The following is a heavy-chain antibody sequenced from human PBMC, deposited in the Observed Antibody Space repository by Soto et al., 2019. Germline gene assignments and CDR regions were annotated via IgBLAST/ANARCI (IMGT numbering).Heavy chain of an antibody. V-gene: IGHV3-9*01. CDR1: GFTFDDYA. Sequence: PGGSLRLSCAASGFTFDDYAMHWVRQAPGKGLEWVSGISWNSGSIGYADSVKGRFTISRDNAKNSLYLQMNSLRAGDTALYYCAKDLSTAPGDAFDIWGQGTMVTVS. D-gene: IGHD3-10*01. CDR3: AKDLSTAPGDAFDI. CDR2: ISWNSGSI. J-gene: IGHJ3*02.